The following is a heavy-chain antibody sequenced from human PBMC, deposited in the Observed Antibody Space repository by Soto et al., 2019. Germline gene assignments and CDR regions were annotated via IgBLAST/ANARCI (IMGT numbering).Heavy chain of an antibody. D-gene: IGHD4-17*01. Sequence: ASVKVSCKASGYTFTSYDINWVRQATGQGLEWMGWMNPNSGNTGYAQKFQGRVTMARNTSISTAYMELSNLRSEDTAVYYCARGRAPPNYGDYVHWGQGTLVTVSS. CDR1: GYTFTSYD. J-gene: IGHJ4*02. CDR3: ARGRAPPNYGDYVH. CDR2: MNPNSGNT. V-gene: IGHV1-8*01.